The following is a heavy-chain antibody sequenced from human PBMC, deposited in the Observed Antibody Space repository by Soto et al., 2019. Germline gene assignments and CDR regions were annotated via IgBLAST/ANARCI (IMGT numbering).Heavy chain of an antibody. Sequence: SLKISCKGSGYSFTSYWIGWVRQMPGKGLEWMGIIYPGDSDTRYSPSFQGQVTISADKSISTAYLQWSSLKASDTAMYYXXXXXXXXXXXXXXXXXGQXSSVPVSS. V-gene: IGHV5-51*01. CDR1: GYSFTSYW. CDR3: XXXXXXXXXXXXXXX. J-gene: IGHJ6*02. CDR2: IYPGDSDT.